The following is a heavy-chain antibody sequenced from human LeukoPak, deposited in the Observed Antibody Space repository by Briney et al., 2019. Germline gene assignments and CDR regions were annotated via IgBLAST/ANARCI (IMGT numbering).Heavy chain of an antibody. Sequence: GGSLRLSCAASGSTFSNFGMHWVRQAPGKGLVGVSRINSDGSDTRYADSVKGRFTISRDNAKNTVYLQMNSLSADDTAVYYCVRGGYGETSVTWWGQGTLVTVSS. CDR3: VRGGYGETSVTW. CDR2: INSDGSDT. V-gene: IGHV3-74*01. J-gene: IGHJ4*02. CDR1: GSTFSNFG. D-gene: IGHD4-17*01.